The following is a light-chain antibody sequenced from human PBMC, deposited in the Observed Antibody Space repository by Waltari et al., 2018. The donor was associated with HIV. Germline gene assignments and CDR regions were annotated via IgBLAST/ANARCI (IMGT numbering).Light chain of an antibody. CDR2: RST. Sequence: QSVLTQPPSASGTPGQRATILCSGSSSHIGSTYVYWSQQPPGSAPRRRIYRSTQRPSGVPDLFSGSKSGTSASRAISGLRSEDEADYYCAAWGDSLSSYVCGTGTEVTVL. CDR3: AAWGDSLSSYV. V-gene: IGLV1-47*01. J-gene: IGLJ1*01. CDR1: SSHIGSTY.